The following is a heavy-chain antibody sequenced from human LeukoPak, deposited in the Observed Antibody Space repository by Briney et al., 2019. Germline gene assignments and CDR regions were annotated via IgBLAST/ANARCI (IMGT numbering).Heavy chain of an antibody. J-gene: IGHJ4*02. CDR2: INPNSGGT. Sequence: ASVKVSCKASGYTFTGYYMHWVRPAPGQGLEWMGWINPNSGGTNYAQKFQGRVTMTRDTSISTAYMELSRLRSDDTAVYYCARGGIAVVRYFDYWGQGTLVTVSS. CDR3: ARGGIAVVRYFDY. D-gene: IGHD6-19*01. V-gene: IGHV1-2*02. CDR1: GYTFTGYY.